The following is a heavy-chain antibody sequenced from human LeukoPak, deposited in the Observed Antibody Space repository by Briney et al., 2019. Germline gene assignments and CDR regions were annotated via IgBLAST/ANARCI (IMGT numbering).Heavy chain of an antibody. CDR3: ACHTET. CDR1: GFTFSSYA. J-gene: IGHJ5*02. D-gene: IGHD1-14*01. CDR2: ISYDGSNK. V-gene: IGHV3-30-3*01. Sequence: GGSLRLSCAASGFTFSSYAMHWVRQAPGKGLEWVAVISYDGSNKYYADSVKGRFTISRDNSKNTLYLQVNSLRAEDTAVYYCACHTETWGQGTLVTVSS.